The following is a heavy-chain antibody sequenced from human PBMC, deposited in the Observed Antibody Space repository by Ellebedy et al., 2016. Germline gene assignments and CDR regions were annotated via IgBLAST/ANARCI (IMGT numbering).Heavy chain of an antibody. D-gene: IGHD1-26*01. CDR2: ISYDGNNE. CDR3: AKGPGHLWEWHFQY. CDR1: GFTFSSYA. V-gene: IGHV3-30*18. Sequence: GGSLRLSCAASGFTFSSYAMHWVRQAPGKGLEWVAVISYDGNNEYYADSVKGRFTISRDNSKNTLSLQMDSLRAEDSAVYYCAKGPGHLWEWHFQYWGQGTLVTVSS. J-gene: IGHJ1*01.